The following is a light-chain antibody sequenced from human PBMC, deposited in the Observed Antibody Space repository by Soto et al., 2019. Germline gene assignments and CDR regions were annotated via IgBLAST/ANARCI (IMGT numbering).Light chain of an antibody. J-gene: IGLJ3*02. CDR3: ASYTTPTTQG. CDR2: AVS. V-gene: IGLV2-14*01. CDR1: SSDIGRFDY. Sequence: QSALTQPVSVSASPGQSITISCAGTSSDIGRFDYVSWYQHHPGNAPKLVISAVSRRSSGISDRFSGSKSGNTATLTISGLQAEDEADYYGASYTTPTTQGFGGGPKRTVL.